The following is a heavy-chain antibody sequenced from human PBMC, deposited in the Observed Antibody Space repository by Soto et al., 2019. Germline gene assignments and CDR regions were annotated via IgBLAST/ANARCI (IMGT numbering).Heavy chain of an antibody. CDR3: AKDDSQYGSGSYPSRGGLDS. V-gene: IGHV3-30*18. CDR2: ISYDGSNK. CDR1: GFTFSSYG. J-gene: IGHJ5*01. Sequence: PGGSLRLSCAASGFTFSSYGMHWVRQAPGKGLEWVAVISYDGSNKYYADSVKGRFTISRDNSKNTLYLQMNSLRAEDTAVYYCAKDDSQYGSGSYPSRGGLDSWGQGTRVSVS. D-gene: IGHD3-10*01.